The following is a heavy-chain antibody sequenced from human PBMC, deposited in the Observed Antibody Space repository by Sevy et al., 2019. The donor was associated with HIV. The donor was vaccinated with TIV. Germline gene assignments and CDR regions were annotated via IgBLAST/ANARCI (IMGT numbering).Heavy chain of an antibody. V-gene: IGHV1-24*01. D-gene: IGHD3-22*01. CDR3: ATTKDYYDNSGDPFDY. CDR2: FDPEDGKT. J-gene: IGHJ4*02. CDR1: GSTLTRLS. Sequence: ASVKVSCKVSGSTLTRLSMHWVRQAPGKGLEWMASFDPEDGKTVNAQKFQGRVTMTEDTSTDTAYMGLSSLRSEDTAVYYCATTKDYYDNSGDPFDYWGQGTLVTVSS.